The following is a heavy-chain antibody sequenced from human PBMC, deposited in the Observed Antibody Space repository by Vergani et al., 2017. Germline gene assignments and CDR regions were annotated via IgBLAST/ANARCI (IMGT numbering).Heavy chain of an antibody. CDR3: ARQDYSDSSGYPYYFDF. J-gene: IGHJ4*02. D-gene: IGHD3-22*01. V-gene: IGHV5-51*01. CDR1: GYSFSNYW. CDR2: IYPGDSDT. Sequence: EVQLVQSGAEVKKPGESLKISCKGSGYSFSNYWIGWVRQMPGKGLEWMGIIYPGDSDTRYSPSFQGQVTISADKSISTAYLQWSSLKASDTAIYYCARQDYSDSSGYPYYFDFWGQGTLVTVSS.